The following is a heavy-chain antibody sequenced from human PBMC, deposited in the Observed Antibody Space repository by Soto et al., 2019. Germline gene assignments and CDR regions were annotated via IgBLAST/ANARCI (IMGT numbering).Heavy chain of an antibody. CDR3: AMPGIAAAGGSYYFDY. Sequence: PSETLSLTCAVSGGSVSSGGYYWSWIRQHPGKGLEWIGYIYYSGSTNYNPSLKSRVTISVDTSKNQFSLKLSSVTAADTAVYYCAMPGIAAAGGSYYFDYWGQGTLVTVSS. J-gene: IGHJ4*02. CDR2: IYYSGST. CDR1: GGSVSSGGYY. V-gene: IGHV4-61*08. D-gene: IGHD6-13*01.